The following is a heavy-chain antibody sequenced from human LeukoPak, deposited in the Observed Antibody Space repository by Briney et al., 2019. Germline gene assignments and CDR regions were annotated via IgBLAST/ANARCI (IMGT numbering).Heavy chain of an antibody. CDR3: ARSDIVVVPAAFDY. J-gene: IGHJ4*02. CDR2: ISAYSGNT. D-gene: IGHD2-2*01. CDR1: GYTFTSYG. Sequence: GASVKVSCKASGYTFTSYGISWVRQAPRQGLEWMGWISAYSGNTNYAQKLQGRVTMTTDTSTSTAYMELRSLRSDDTAVYYCARSDIVVVPAAFDYWGQGTLVTVSS. V-gene: IGHV1-18*01.